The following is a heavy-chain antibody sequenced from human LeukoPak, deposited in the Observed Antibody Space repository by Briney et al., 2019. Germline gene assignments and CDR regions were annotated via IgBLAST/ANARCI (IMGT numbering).Heavy chain of an antibody. CDR2: IYSGGST. D-gene: IGHD1-26*01. J-gene: IGHJ4*03. V-gene: IGHV3-53*01. CDR3: ARKGSGSYLDY. Sequence: QAGGSLRLSCAASGFTLSSNYMSWVRQAPGKGLEWVSVIYSGGSTYYADSTKGRFTISRDNSKNTLYPQMNSLRAEDPAVYYCARKGSGSYLDYWGQGTLVTVSS. CDR1: GFTLSSNY.